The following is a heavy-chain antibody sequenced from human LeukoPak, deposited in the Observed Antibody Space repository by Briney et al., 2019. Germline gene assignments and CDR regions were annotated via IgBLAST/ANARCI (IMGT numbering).Heavy chain of an antibody. J-gene: IGHJ4*02. D-gene: IGHD6-19*01. Sequence: GGSLRLSCVASEFIFSSYEMNWVSQAPGKGLEWVSYISSSGSTIYYADSVKGRFTISRDNAKNSLYLQMNSLRADDTAVYYCASYTSGWYFLRYWGQGTLVSVSS. CDR1: EFIFSSYE. CDR2: ISSSGSTI. CDR3: ASYTSGWYFLRY. V-gene: IGHV3-48*03.